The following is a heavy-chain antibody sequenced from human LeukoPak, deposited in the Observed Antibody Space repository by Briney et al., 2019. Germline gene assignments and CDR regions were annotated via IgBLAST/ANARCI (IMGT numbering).Heavy chain of an antibody. CDR3: AKGESDSSGYYHDAFDI. Sequence: PGGSLRLSCAASGFSFSSYAITWVRQAPGKGLEWVSAISASGGSTYYADSVKGRFTISRDNSKNTLYLQMSSLRAEDTAVYYCAKGESDSSGYYHDAFDIWGQGTMVTVSS. V-gene: IGHV3-23*01. J-gene: IGHJ3*02. CDR1: GFSFSSYA. CDR2: ISASGGST. D-gene: IGHD3-22*01.